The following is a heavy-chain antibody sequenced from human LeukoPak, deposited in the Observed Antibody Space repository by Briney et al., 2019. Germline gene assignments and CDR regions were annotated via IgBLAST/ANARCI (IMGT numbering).Heavy chain of an antibody. CDR2: INQDGSGV. V-gene: IGHV3-7*01. D-gene: IGHD3-10*01. CDR1: GFTFSAYW. CDR3: ARDAWGSAFGRSGSLDY. J-gene: IGHJ4*02. Sequence: PGGSLRLSCAVSGFTFSAYWMSWVRQAPGKGLEWMANINQDGSGVYFVDSVKGRFTLSRDDAKNALYLEMTSLRADDTGVYYCARDAWGSAFGRSGSLDYWGLGTLITVSS.